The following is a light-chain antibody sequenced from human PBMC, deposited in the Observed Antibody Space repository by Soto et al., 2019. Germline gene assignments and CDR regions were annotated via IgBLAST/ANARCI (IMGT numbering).Light chain of an antibody. CDR3: QTWDTGIVV. CDR2: VKSDGSH. CDR1: SGHSNYV. J-gene: IGLJ2*01. V-gene: IGLV4-69*01. Sequence: QPVLTQSPSASASLGASVKLTCTLSSGHSNYVIAWHQQQPEKGPRYLMKVKSDGSHNKGDEIPDRFSGSSSGAERYLAISSLQSEDEADYYCQTWDTGIVVFGGGTKLTVL.